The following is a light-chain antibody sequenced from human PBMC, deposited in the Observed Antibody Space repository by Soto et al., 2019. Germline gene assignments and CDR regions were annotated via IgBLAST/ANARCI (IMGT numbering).Light chain of an antibody. CDR1: SSDVGGYNS. J-gene: IGLJ3*02. V-gene: IGLV2-11*01. CDR2: DVS. CDR3: CSYAGSYAFVV. Sequence: QSALTQPRSVSGSPGQSVTISCTGTSSDVGGYNSVSWYQQHPGKALKLMIYDVSKRPSGIPDRFSGSKSDNTASLTISGLQAEDEADYYCCSYAGSYAFVVFGGGTKLNVL.